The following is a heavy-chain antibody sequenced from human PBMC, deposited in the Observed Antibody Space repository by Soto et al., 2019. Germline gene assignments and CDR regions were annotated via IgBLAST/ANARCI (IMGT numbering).Heavy chain of an antibody. V-gene: IGHV2-26*01. Sequence: QVTLKESGPVLVKPTETLTLTCTVSGFSLSNARMGVSWIRQPPGKALEWLAHIFSNDEKSYSTSLKSRLTISKHTSKSQVVLTMTTMDPVDTATYYCARTRVTTFWRGPGADSWGQGTLVTVSS. J-gene: IGHJ4*02. CDR1: GFSLSNARMG. CDR2: IFSNDEK. CDR3: ARTRVTTFWRGPGADS. D-gene: IGHD4-17*01.